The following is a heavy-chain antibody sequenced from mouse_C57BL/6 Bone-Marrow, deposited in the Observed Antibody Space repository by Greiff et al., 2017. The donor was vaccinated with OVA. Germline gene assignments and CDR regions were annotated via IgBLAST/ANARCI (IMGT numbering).Heavy chain of an antibody. J-gene: IGHJ4*01. CDR2: INPNNGGT. CDR1: GYTFTDYY. Sequence: EVQLQQSGPELVKPGASVKISCKASGYTFTDYYMNWVKQSHGKSLEWIGDINPNNGGTSYNQKFKGKATLTVDKSSSTAYMELRSLTSEDSAVYYCARFWDYWGQGTSVTVSS. CDR3: ARFWDY. V-gene: IGHV1-26*01.